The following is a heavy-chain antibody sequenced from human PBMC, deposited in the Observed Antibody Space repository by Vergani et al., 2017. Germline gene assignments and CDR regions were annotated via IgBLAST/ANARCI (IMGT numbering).Heavy chain of an antibody. J-gene: IGHJ5*02. CDR2: ISYDGSNK. D-gene: IGHD3-3*01. CDR3: AKGRQYDFWSGYYTGVGWFDP. CDR1: GFTFSSYG. Sequence: VQLVESGGGLVQPGRSLRLSCAASGFTFSSYGMHWVRQAPGKGLEWVAVISYDGSNKYYADSVKGRFTISRDNSKNTLYLQMNSLRAEDTAVYYCAKGRQYDFWSGYYTGVGWFDPWGQGTLVTVSS. V-gene: IGHV3-30*18.